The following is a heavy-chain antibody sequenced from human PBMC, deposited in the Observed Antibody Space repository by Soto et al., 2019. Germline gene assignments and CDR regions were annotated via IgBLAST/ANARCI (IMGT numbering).Heavy chain of an antibody. CDR1: GGSCSGYY. CDR3: ARGPPHV. J-gene: IGHJ4*02. D-gene: IGHD3-16*01. V-gene: IGHV4-34*01. Sequence: PSETLSLTCAVYGGSCSGYYWSWIRQPPGKGLEWIGEINHSGSTNYNPSLKSRVTISVDTSKNQFSPKLSSVTAADTAVYYCARGPPHVWGQGTLVTVSS. CDR2: INHSGST.